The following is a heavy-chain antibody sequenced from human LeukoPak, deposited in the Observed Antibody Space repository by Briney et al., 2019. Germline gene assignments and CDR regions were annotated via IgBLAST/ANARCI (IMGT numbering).Heavy chain of an antibody. D-gene: IGHD1-26*01. Sequence: GGSLRLSCAASGFTFSNYAMSWVRQAPGEGLEWVSAISGSGGSTYYADSVKGRFTISRDNSKNTLYLQMNSLRAEDTAVYYCAKDRRVGATKGLGAFDKWGQGTMVTVPS. CDR1: GFTFSNYA. V-gene: IGHV3-23*01. J-gene: IGHJ3*02. CDR2: ISGSGGST. CDR3: AKDRRVGATKGLGAFDK.